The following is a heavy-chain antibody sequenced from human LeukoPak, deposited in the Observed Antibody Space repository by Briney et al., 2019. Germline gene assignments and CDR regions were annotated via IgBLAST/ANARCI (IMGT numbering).Heavy chain of an antibody. J-gene: IGHJ4*02. CDR3: AKDIRDTSYYFDT. CDR2: ISWNSGSI. V-gene: IGHV3-9*01. CDR1: GFTFDDYA. Sequence: GRSLRLSCAAFGFTFDDYAMHWVRQAPGKGLEWVSGISWNSGSIGYADSVKGRFTISRDNAKNSLYLQMNSLRAEDTALYYCAKDIRDTSYYFDTWGQGTLVTVSS. D-gene: IGHD5-18*01.